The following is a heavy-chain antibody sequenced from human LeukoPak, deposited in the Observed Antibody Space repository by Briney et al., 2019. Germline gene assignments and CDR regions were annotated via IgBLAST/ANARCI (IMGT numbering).Heavy chain of an antibody. CDR3: ATSSSWYGVFDY. J-gene: IGHJ4*02. D-gene: IGHD6-13*01. Sequence: GGSLRLSCAASGFTFSSYAMSWVRQAPGKGLEWVSAISGSGGSTYYADSVKGRFSISRDNSKNTLYLQMNSLRAEDTAVYYCATSSSWYGVFDYWGQGTLVTVSS. CDR1: GFTFSSYA. CDR2: ISGSGGST. V-gene: IGHV3-23*01.